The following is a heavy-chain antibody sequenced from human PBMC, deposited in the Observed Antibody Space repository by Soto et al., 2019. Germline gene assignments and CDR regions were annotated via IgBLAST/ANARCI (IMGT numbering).Heavy chain of an antibody. V-gene: IGHV2-5*02. Sequence: QITLKESGPTLVKPTQTLTLTCTFSGFSLSTSGVGVGWIRQPPGKALEWLALIYWDDDKRYSPSLKSRLTITKDTSKTQVVLTMTNMDPVDTATYYCAHSRGITIFGVVTRHYDYWGQGTLVTVSS. CDR1: GFSLSTSGVG. CDR2: IYWDDDK. CDR3: AHSRGITIFGVVTRHYDY. D-gene: IGHD3-3*01. J-gene: IGHJ4*02.